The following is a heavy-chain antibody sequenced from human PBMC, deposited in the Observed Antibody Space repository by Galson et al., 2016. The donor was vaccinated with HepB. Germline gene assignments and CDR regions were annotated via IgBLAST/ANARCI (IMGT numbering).Heavy chain of an antibody. V-gene: IGHV3-49*03. D-gene: IGHD5-18*01. Sequence: SLRLSCAASGFSFGDYAMSWFRQAPGKGLEWVGFIRSKGYGGTTEYAASVKGRFTISRDNSRSIAYLQMNSLKTEDTAVYYCTRDGYSYGGGDYWGQGTLVTVSS. CDR2: IRSKGYGGTT. J-gene: IGHJ4*02. CDR1: GFSFGDYA. CDR3: TRDGYSYGGGDY.